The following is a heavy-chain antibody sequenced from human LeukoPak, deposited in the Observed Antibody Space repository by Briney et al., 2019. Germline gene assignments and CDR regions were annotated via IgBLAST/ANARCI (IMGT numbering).Heavy chain of an antibody. J-gene: IGHJ4*02. D-gene: IGHD3-10*01. CDR1: GGSISSYY. CDR2: IYYSGST. CDR3: ARGGEAILAMVRGGGYFDY. V-gene: IGHV4-59*01. Sequence: SETLSLTCSVSGGSISSYYWSWIRQPPGKGLEWIGYIYYSGSTDYNPSLKSRVTISVDTSKNQFSLKLSSVTAADTAVYYCARGGEAILAMVRGGGYFDYWGQGTLVTVSS.